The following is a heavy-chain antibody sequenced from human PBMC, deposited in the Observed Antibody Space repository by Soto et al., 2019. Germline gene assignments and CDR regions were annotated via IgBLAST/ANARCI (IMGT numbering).Heavy chain of an antibody. V-gene: IGHV4-59*01. Sequence: SETLSLTCTVSGTSISSYYWSWIRQPPGKVLEWIANIHYRGTTNYNPSLASRVTLSVDTSKTQFSLKLSSVTAADTAMYYCARLGDGYNYGKGLFDPWGQGTLVIVSS. CDR1: GTSISSYY. CDR3: ARLGDGYNYGKGLFDP. CDR2: IHYRGTT. D-gene: IGHD5-12*01. J-gene: IGHJ5*02.